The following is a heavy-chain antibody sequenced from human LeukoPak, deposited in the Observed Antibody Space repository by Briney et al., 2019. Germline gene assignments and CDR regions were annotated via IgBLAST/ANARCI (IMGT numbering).Heavy chain of an antibody. D-gene: IGHD6-19*01. Sequence: QPGGSLRLSCAASGFTFDDYAMHWVRQAPGKGLEWVSLISGDGGSTYYADSVKGRFTISRDNSKNSLYLQMNSLRTEDTALYYCAKDIGLAVAGSYYFDYWGQGTLVTVSS. V-gene: IGHV3-43*02. CDR1: GFTFDDYA. CDR3: AKDIGLAVAGSYYFDY. J-gene: IGHJ4*02. CDR2: ISGDGGST.